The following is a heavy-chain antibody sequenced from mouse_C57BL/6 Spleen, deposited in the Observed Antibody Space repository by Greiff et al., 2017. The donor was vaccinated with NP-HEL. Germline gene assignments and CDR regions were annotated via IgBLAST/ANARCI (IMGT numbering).Heavy chain of an antibody. D-gene: IGHD2-3*01. J-gene: IGHJ4*01. CDR1: GYTFTDYY. Sequence: VQLQQSGPELVKPGASVKISCKASGYTFTDYYMNWVKQSHGKSLEWIGDINPNNGGTSYNQKFKGKATLTVDKSSSTAYMELRSLTSEDSAVYYCARQTLYSRDAMDYWGQGTSVTVSS. CDR2: INPNNGGT. CDR3: ARQTLYSRDAMDY. V-gene: IGHV1-26*01.